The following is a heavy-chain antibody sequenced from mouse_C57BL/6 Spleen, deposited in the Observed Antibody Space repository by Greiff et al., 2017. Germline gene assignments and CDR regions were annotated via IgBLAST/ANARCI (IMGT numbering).Heavy chain of an antibody. Sequence: VQLQQPGAELVRPGSSVKLSCKASGYTFTSYWMHWVKQRPIQGLEWIGNIDPSDSETHYNQKFKDKATLTVDKSSSTAYMQLSSLTSEDSAVYYCARGYYGNYEGFAYWGQGTLVTVSA. J-gene: IGHJ3*01. V-gene: IGHV1-52*01. CDR2: IDPSDSET. CDR3: ARGYYGNYEGFAY. CDR1: GYTFTSYW. D-gene: IGHD2-1*01.